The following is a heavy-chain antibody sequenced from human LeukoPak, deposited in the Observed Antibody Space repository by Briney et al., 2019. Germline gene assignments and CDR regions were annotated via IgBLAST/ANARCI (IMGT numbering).Heavy chain of an antibody. D-gene: IGHD6-13*01. J-gene: IGHJ4*02. V-gene: IGHV3-7*03. CDR3: ATSVAAPGNN. Sequence: GGPLRLSCTASGFIFSNYWMSWVRQAPGKGLEWVANIKEDGSAKYYVDSVRGRFTISGDNAKNSLYLQMSSLRAEDAAVYYCATSVAAPGNNWGQGTLVTVSS. CDR1: GFIFSNYW. CDR2: IKEDGSAK.